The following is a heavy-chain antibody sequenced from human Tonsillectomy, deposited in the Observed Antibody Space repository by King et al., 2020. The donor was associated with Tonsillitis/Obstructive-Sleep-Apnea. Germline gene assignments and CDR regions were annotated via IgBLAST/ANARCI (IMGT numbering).Heavy chain of an antibody. D-gene: IGHD2-15*01. CDR2: TIPIFGTA. J-gene: IGHJ4*02. V-gene: IGHV1-69*01. CDR3: ARGPFGVVVVAATPYYFDY. CDR1: GGTFSNYA. Sequence: VQLVESGAEVKKPGSSVKVSCKSSGGTFSNYAINWVRQAPGQGLEWMVGTIPIFGTANYSQKFQGRVTITADESSSTASMELSSLRSEDTAVYYCARGPFGVVVVAATPYYFDYWGQGTLVTVSS.